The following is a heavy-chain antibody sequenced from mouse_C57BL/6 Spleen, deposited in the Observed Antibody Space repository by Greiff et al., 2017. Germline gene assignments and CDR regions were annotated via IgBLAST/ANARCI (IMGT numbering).Heavy chain of an antibody. CDR1: GYTFTSYW. V-gene: IGHV1-61*01. J-gene: IGHJ4*01. CDR3: ARELNYVYAMDY. Sequence: VKLQQPGAELVRPGSSVKLSCKASGYTFTSYWMDWVKQRPGQGLEWIGNIYPSDSETHYNQKFKDKATLTVDKSSSTAYMQLSSLTSEDSAVYYCARELNYVYAMDYWGQGTSVTVSS. D-gene: IGHD1-1*02. CDR2: IYPSDSET.